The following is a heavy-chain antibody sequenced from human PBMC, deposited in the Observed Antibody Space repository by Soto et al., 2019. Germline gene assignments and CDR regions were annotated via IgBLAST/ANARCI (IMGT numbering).Heavy chain of an antibody. CDR3: AHRVLRTVFGLVTTTAIYFDF. CDR1: GFSLTTSGVG. J-gene: IGHJ4*02. D-gene: IGHD3-3*01. V-gene: IGHV2-5*02. Sequence: QITLKESGPTVVKPTETLTLTCTFSGFSLTTSGVGVGWVRQSPGKAPEWLALLYWDDDKRYSTSLNSRLIITKDTSKNQVVLKMANVDPADTATYYCAHRVLRTVFGLVTTTAIYFDFWGPGTPVVVSS. CDR2: LYWDDDK.